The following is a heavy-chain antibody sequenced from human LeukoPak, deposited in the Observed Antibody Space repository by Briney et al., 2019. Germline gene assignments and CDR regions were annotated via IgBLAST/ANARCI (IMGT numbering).Heavy chain of an antibody. CDR3: ARDSASESENAFDI. Sequence: ASVKVSCKASGYTFTAYYIHWVRQAPGQGLEWMGWTNCNNGVTYYAQRSQGRVTMSRDTSISTAYMEVNGLKFDDTAVYYCARDSASESENAFDIWGQGTTVTVSS. V-gene: IGHV1-2*02. D-gene: IGHD1-14*01. CDR1: GYTFTAYY. J-gene: IGHJ3*02. CDR2: TNCNNGVT.